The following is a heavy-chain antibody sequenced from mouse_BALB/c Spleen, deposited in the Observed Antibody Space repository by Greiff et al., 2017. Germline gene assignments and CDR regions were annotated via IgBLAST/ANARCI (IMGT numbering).Heavy chain of an antibody. CDR1: GFTFNTYA. CDR2: IRSKSNNYAT. J-gene: IGHJ2*01. V-gene: IGHV10-1*02. Sequence: EVKVVESGGGLVQPKGSLKLSCAASGFTFNTYAMNWVRQAPGKGLEWVARIRSKSNNYATYYADSVKDRFTISRDDSQSMLYLQMNNLKTEDTAMYYCVRHTAGYFDYWGQGTTLTVSS. CDR3: VRHTAGYFDY.